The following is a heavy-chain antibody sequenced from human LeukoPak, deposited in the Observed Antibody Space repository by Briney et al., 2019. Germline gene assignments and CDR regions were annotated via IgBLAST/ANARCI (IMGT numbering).Heavy chain of an antibody. CDR1: GYTCTSYD. J-gene: IGHJ5*02. CDR3: ARVPAKRYCSSTSCYSGWFDP. CDR2: MNPNSGNT. D-gene: IGHD2-2*01. V-gene: IGHV1-8*01. Sequence: GASVKVSCKASGYTCTSYDINWVRQATGQGLEWVGWMNPNSGNTGYAQKFQGRVTMTRNTSISTAYMELSSLRSEDTAVYYCARVPAKRYCSSTSCYSGWFDPWGQGTLVTVSS.